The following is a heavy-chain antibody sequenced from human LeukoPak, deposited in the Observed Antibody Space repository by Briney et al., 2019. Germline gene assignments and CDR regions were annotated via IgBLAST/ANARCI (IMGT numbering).Heavy chain of an antibody. D-gene: IGHD3-9*01. CDR2: IKQDGREK. CDR3: ARDHNILTGYYKGGAWYFDL. J-gene: IGHJ2*01. Sequence: PGGSLRLSCSAYGFTFSSCAMSTVRQAPGKGPEWVANIKQDGREKYYVYSVKGRFTISRDNAKNSLYLQMNSLRAEDTAVYYCARDHNILTGYYKGGAWYFDLSGRGTLVTVSS. V-gene: IGHV3-7*01. CDR1: GFTFSSCA.